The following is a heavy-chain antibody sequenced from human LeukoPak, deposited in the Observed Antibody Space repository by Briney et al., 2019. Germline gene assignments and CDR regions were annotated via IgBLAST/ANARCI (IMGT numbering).Heavy chain of an antibody. J-gene: IGHJ4*02. CDR3: ARHWRSTGPLDY. CDR2: IYYSGST. Sequence: SETLSLTCAVSGGSISSSNWWSWVRQPPGKWLEWIGSIYYSGSTYYNPSLKSRVTISVDTSKNQFSLKLSSVTAADTAVYYCARHWRSTGPLDYWGQGTLVTVSS. D-gene: IGHD2-2*01. CDR1: GGSISSSNW. V-gene: IGHV4-39*01.